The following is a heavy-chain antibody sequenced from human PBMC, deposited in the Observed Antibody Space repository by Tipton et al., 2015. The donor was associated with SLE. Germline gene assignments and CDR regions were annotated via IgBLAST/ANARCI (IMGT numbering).Heavy chain of an antibody. CDR1: GFTFSSYG. D-gene: IGHD3-22*01. J-gene: IGHJ2*01. V-gene: IGHV3-33*01. CDR2: IWYDGSNK. CDR3: ARAFGSSGYYYSSWYFDL. Sequence: QLVQSGGGLVQPGRSLRLSCAASGFTFSSYGMHWVRQAPGKGLEWVAVIWYDGSNKYYADSVKGRFTISRDNSKNTLYLQMNSLRAEDTAVYYCARAFGSSGYYYSSWYFDLWGRGTLVTVSS.